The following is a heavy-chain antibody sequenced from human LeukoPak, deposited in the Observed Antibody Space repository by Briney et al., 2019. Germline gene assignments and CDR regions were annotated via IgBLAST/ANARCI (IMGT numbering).Heavy chain of an antibody. CDR3: ARNPYGGYHFDY. D-gene: IGHD5-12*01. CDR2: ISNDGSNK. Sequence: PGRSLRLSCAASGFTFSDYTLHWVRQAPGKGLEWVSLISNDGSNKHYADSAQGGFTISRDNSKNTLYLQMNSLRSEDTAVYYCARNPYGGYHFDYWGQGTLVTVSS. V-gene: IGHV3-30*04. CDR1: GFTFSDYT. J-gene: IGHJ4*02.